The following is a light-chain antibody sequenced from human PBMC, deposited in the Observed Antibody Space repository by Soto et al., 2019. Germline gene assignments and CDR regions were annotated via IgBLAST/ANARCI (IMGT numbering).Light chain of an antibody. CDR2: DAS. CDR1: LNVNSY. CDR3: QQRQYWPPIT. Sequence: EIVITQSPATLSVSPGESATLSCRASLNVNSYLAWYQQKPGQAPRLLIYDASNRAAGIPARFSGSGSGTDFTLTISSLEPEDFAIYYCQQRQYWPPITFGQGTRLEIK. J-gene: IGKJ5*01. V-gene: IGKV3-11*01.